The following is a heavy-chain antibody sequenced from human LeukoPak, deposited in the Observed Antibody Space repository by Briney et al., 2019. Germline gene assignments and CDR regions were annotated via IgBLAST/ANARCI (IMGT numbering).Heavy chain of an antibody. CDR1: GFTFSSYG. Sequence: PGGSLRLSCAASGFTFSSYGMHWARQAPGKGLEWVAVIWYDGSNKYYADSVKGRFTISRDNSKNTLYLQMNSLRAEDTAAYYCARDTSGDGLDYWGQGTLVTVSS. D-gene: IGHD2-21*02. CDR2: IWYDGSNK. J-gene: IGHJ4*02. V-gene: IGHV3-33*01. CDR3: ARDTSGDGLDY.